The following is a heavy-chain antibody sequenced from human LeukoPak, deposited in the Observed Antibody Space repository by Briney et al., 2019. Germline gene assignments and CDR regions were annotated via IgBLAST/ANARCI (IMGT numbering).Heavy chain of an antibody. CDR3: AKDVGKQPSDY. CDR2: IRYDGSNK. CDR1: GFTFSSYG. V-gene: IGHV3-30*02. Sequence: HGESLKISCAASGFTFSSYGMHWVRQAPGKGLEWVAFIRYDGSNKYYADSVKGRFTISRDNSKNTLYLQMNSLRAEDTAVYYCAKDVGKQPSDYWGQGTLVTVSS. J-gene: IGHJ4*02. D-gene: IGHD6-13*01.